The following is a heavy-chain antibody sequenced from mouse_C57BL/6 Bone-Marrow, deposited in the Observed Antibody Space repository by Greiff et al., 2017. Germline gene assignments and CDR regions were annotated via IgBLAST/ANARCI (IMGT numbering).Heavy chain of an antibody. Sequence: QVQLQQPGAELVKPGASVKLSCKASGYTFTSYWMHWVKQRPGQGLEWIGMIQPNSGSTNYNEKFKSKATLTVDKSSSTAYMQLSSLTSEDSAVYYCARMGFAWFAYWGQGTLVTVSA. D-gene: IGHD3-1*01. CDR1: GYTFTSYW. V-gene: IGHV1-64*01. CDR3: ARMGFAWFAY. J-gene: IGHJ3*01. CDR2: IQPNSGST.